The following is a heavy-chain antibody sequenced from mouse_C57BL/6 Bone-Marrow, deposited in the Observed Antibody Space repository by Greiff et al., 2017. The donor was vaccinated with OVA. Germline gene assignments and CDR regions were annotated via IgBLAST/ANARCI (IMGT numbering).Heavy chain of an antibody. J-gene: IGHJ3*01. CDR1: GYAFSSSW. V-gene: IGHV1-82*01. CDR2: IYPGDGDT. CDR3: ASPFYYGSRLFAY. Sequence: VKLMESGPELVKPGASVKISCKASGYAFSSSWMNWVKQRPGKGLEWIGRIYPGDGDTNYNGKFKGKATLTADKSSSTAYMQLSSLTSEDSAVYFCASPFYYGSRLFAYWGQGTLVTVSA. D-gene: IGHD1-1*01.